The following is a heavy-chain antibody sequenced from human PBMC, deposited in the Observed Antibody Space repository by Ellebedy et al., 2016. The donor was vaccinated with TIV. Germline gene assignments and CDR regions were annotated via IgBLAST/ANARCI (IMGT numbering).Heavy chain of an antibody. CDR1: GGSISSSSYY. Sequence: MPSETLSLTCTVSGGSISSSSYYWGWIRQPPGNGLEWIGRNYYSGNTYYNPSLKSRVTISGDTSKNQFSLKLTSVTAADTAVYYWARHSQPAAGDYWGQGTLVTVSS. CDR2: NYYSGNT. CDR3: ARHSQPAAGDY. J-gene: IGHJ4*02. D-gene: IGHD6-13*01. V-gene: IGHV4-39*01.